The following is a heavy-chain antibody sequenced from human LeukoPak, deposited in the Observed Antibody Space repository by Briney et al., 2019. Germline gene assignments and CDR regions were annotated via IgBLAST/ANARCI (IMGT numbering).Heavy chain of an antibody. D-gene: IGHD6-19*01. Sequence: SVKVSCKASGGTFSSYTISWVRQAPGQGLEWRGRIIPILGIANYAQKFQGRVTITADKSTSTAYMELSSLRSEDTAVYYCAREPGIAVAGPYFDYWGQGTLVTVSS. J-gene: IGHJ4*02. V-gene: IGHV1-69*04. CDR1: GGTFSSYT. CDR2: IIPILGIA. CDR3: AREPGIAVAGPYFDY.